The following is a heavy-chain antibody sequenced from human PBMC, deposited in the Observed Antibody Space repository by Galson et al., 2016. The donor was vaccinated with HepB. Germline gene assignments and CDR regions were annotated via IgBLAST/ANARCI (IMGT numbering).Heavy chain of an antibody. D-gene: IGHD4-23*01. Sequence: LRLSCAASGFALSSHWMHWVRQDLGKGLVWVSRINSDGTISNYADSVKGRFTISRDNAKNTLYLKMNSLRAEDTAVYFCVRDHSVVPTTAYNWFDPWGRGTLVTVSS. CDR1: GFALSSHW. V-gene: IGHV3-74*01. CDR3: VRDHSVVPTTAYNWFDP. J-gene: IGHJ5*02. CDR2: INSDGTIS.